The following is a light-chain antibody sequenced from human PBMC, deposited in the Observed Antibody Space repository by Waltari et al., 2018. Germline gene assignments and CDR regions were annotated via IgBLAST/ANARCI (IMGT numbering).Light chain of an antibody. Sequence: DIVLTQSPLSLPVTPGEPASISCRSSQSLLYSNGDNHLDWYLQKPGQSPQLLIELGRHRASGVPDRFSGSESGTDFTLKISRVEAEDVGVYYCMQRLQTPWTFGQGTKVEIK. CDR3: MQRLQTPWT. CDR1: QSLLYSNGDNH. J-gene: IGKJ1*01. V-gene: IGKV2-28*01. CDR2: LGR.